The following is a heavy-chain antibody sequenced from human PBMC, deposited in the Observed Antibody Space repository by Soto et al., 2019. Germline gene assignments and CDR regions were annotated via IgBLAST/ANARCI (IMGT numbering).Heavy chain of an antibody. CDR2: INHGGHT. D-gene: IGHD1-26*01. J-gene: IGHJ4*02. Sequence: SETLSLTCIVSCGSFSDYYWSWIRQPPGKGLEWIGKINHGGHTNYNPSLKSRVTISVDTSKNQFSLNLRSVTAADTAVYYCARSGGSYYSDFWGQGTLVTVSS. CDR1: CGSFSDYY. V-gene: IGHV4-34*01. CDR3: ARSGGSYYSDF.